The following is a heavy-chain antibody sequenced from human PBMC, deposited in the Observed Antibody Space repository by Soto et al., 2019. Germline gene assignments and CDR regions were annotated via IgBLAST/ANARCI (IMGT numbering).Heavy chain of an antibody. Sequence: QITLKESGPPLVKPTQTLTLTCTFSGFSLSTSGVGVGWIRQPPGKALEWLALIYWDDDKRYSPSLKSRLTITKDTSKNQVVLTMTNMDPVDTAPYYCAHRYDYGDPNWFDPWGQGTLVPVSS. CDR1: GFSLSTSGVG. CDR2: IYWDDDK. CDR3: AHRYDYGDPNWFDP. D-gene: IGHD4-17*01. V-gene: IGHV2-5*02. J-gene: IGHJ5*02.